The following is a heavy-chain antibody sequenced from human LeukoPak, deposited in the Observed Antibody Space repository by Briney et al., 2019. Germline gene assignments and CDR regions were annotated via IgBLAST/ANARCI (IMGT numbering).Heavy chain of an antibody. Sequence: GGSLRLSCAASGFTFSSYAMSWVRQAPGKGLEWVSSISGSGGDTYYADSVKGRFTISRDNSKNTLYLQMNSLRAEDTAVYYCAKDNYRVPLPDYWGQGTLVTVSS. CDR2: ISGSGGDT. J-gene: IGHJ4*02. V-gene: IGHV3-23*01. CDR1: GFTFSSYA. D-gene: IGHD3-16*02. CDR3: AKDNYRVPLPDY.